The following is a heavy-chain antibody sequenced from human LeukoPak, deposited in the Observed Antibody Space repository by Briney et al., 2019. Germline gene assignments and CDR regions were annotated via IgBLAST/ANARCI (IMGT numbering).Heavy chain of an antibody. J-gene: IGHJ4*02. CDR3: ARSNWNAPFDY. V-gene: IGHV4-39*01. CDR1: GGSISSTSYY. CDR2: TYYSGST. Sequence: SETLSLNCNVSGGSISSTSYYWDWIRQPPGKGLEWIGSTYYSGSTYNNPSLKSRVTISVDTSKNQFSLRLSSVTAADTAVYYCARSNWNAPFDYWGQGTLVTVSS. D-gene: IGHD1-20*01.